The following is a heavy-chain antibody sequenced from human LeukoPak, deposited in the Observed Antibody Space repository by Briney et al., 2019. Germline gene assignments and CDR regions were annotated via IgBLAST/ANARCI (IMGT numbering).Heavy chain of an antibody. CDR1: GGSITSYY. Sequence: PSETLSLTCTVSGGSITSYYWSWIRQPPGKGLEWIGYIYNSGNTNYNPSLKSRVTISLDTSKNQFSLKLTPVTAADTAIYYCASGGYCGTTSCYPKWFDLWGQGTLVTVSS. J-gene: IGHJ5*02. CDR2: IYNSGNT. D-gene: IGHD2-2*01. V-gene: IGHV4-59*01. CDR3: ASGGYCGTTSCYPKWFDL.